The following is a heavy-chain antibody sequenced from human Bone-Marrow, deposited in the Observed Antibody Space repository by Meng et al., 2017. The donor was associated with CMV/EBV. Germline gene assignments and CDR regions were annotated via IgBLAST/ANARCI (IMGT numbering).Heavy chain of an antibody. V-gene: IGHV1-8*03. D-gene: IGHD2-8*01. CDR3: ARGCTNGVCSIFYYYYGMDV. J-gene: IGHJ6*02. CDR1: GYTFTSYD. Sequence: ASVKVSCKASGYTFTSYDINWVRQGTGQGLEWMGWMNPNSGNTGYAQKFQGRVTITRNTSISTAYMELSSLRSEDTAVYYCARGCTNGVCSIFYYYYGMDVWGQGTTVTVSS. CDR2: MNPNSGNT.